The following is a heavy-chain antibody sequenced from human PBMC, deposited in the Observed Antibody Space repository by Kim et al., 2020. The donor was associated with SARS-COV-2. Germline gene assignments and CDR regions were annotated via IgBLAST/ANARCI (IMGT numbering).Heavy chain of an antibody. CDR3: ARKSTVAYYFDN. Sequence: SETLSLTCTVSGGSISSSSFYWAWIRQPPGKGLEWIGCIYYSGSTYYNPSLKSRVTISLDTSKNQFSLKLSSVTAADTAVYYCARKSTVAYYFDNWGQGTLVTVSS. J-gene: IGHJ4*02. V-gene: IGHV4-39*01. CDR2: IYYSGST. CDR1: GGSISSSSFY.